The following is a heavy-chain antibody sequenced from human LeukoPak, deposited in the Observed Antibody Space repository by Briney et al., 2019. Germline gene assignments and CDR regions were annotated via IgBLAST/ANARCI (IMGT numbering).Heavy chain of an antibody. CDR2: INPNSGGT. D-gene: IGHD2-15*01. V-gene: IGHV1-2*02. J-gene: IGHJ4*02. Sequence: ASVKVSCKASGYTFTGYYMHWVRQAPGQGLEWMGWINPNSGGTNYAQKFQGRVTMTEDTSTDTAYMELSSLRSEDTAVYYCATDPIFCSGGSCYRRVWGYWGQGTLVTVSS. CDR1: GYTFTGYY. CDR3: ATDPIFCSGGSCYRRVWGY.